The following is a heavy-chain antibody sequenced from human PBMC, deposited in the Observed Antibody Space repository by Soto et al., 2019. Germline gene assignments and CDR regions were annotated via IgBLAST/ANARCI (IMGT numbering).Heavy chain of an antibody. V-gene: IGHV3-23*01. D-gene: IGHD1-26*01. CDR3: AKDHNSGGSYYFYYYYGMDV. CDR2: ISGSGGST. J-gene: IGHJ6*02. Sequence: GGSLRLSCAASGFTFSSYAMSWVRQAPGKGLEWVSAISGSGGSTYYADSVKGRFTISRDNSKNTQYLQMNSLRAEDTAVYYCAKDHNSGGSYYFYYYYGMDVWGQGTTVTVSS. CDR1: GFTFSSYA.